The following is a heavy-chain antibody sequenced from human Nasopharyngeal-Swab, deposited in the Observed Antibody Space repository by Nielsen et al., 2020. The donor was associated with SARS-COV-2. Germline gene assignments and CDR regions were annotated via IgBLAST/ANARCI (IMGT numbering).Heavy chain of an antibody. CDR3: ARDNFYNSSGYYSPDY. CDR1: GYTFTDYY. V-gene: IGHV1-2*06. Sequence: ASVKVSCKASGYTFTDYYIQWVRQAPGQGLEWMGRINPNSGGTNYAQKFQGRVTMTRDPSITTAYMELSRLRSGDTAVYYCARDNFYNSSGYYSPDYWGQGTLVTVSS. J-gene: IGHJ4*02. D-gene: IGHD3-22*01. CDR2: INPNSGGT.